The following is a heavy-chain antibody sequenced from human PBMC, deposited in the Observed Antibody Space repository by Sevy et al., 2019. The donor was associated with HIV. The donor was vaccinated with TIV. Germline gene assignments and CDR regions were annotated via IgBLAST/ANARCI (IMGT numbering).Heavy chain of an antibody. CDR3: AKIGQGDGVIFPFYY. J-gene: IGHJ4*02. Sequence: GGSLRLSCATSGFTFSNSGMHWIRQAPGKGLEWLSFTNYNGVNKYYADSVKGRFAISRDNSKSTLYLQMDTLRAEDTAVYYCAKIGQGDGVIFPFYYWGQGTLVTVSS. CDR2: TNYNGVNK. CDR1: GFTFSNSG. V-gene: IGHV3-30*02. D-gene: IGHD3-10*01.